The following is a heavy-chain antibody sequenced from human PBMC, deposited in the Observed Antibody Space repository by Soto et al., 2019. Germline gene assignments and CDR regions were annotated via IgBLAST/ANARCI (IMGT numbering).Heavy chain of an antibody. CDR2: INPSGGST. Sequence: ASVKVSCKASGYTFTSYYMHWVRQAPGQRLEWMGIINPSGGSTIYAQKFQGRVTMTRDTSTSTVYTELSSLRSEDTAVYYCARDRHPMVRGVKVNWFDPWGQGTLVTVSS. D-gene: IGHD3-10*01. CDR1: GYTFTSYY. V-gene: IGHV1-46*01. J-gene: IGHJ5*02. CDR3: ARDRHPMVRGVKVNWFDP.